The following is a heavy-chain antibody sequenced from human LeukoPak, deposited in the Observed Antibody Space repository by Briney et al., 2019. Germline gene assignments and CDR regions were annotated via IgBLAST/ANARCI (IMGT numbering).Heavy chain of an antibody. V-gene: IGHV6-1*01. CDR2: TYYRSKWKN. Sequence: SQTLSLTCVISGDIVSSNSACWNWIRQSPSRGLEWLGRTYYRSKWKNDYAASVKSRITINPDTSKNQFSLQLNSVTSDDTAVYYCTGERGGAKAAFDYWGQGTLVTVSS. J-gene: IGHJ4*02. CDR1: GDIVSSNSAC. CDR3: TGERGGAKAAFDY. D-gene: IGHD3-16*01.